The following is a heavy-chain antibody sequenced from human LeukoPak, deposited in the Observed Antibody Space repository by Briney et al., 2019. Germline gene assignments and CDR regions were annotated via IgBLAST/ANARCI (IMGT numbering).Heavy chain of an antibody. Sequence: SETLSLTCTVSGGSVNSGSYYWNWIRQPPGKGLEWIGYIYYSGSTNYNPSLKSRVTISVDTSKNQFSLKLSSVTVADTAVYYCARDRKYGSESLRRLDYWGQGTLVTVSS. J-gene: IGHJ4*02. V-gene: IGHV4-61*01. D-gene: IGHD3-10*01. CDR2: IYYSGST. CDR3: ARDRKYGSESLRRLDY. CDR1: GGSVNSGSYY.